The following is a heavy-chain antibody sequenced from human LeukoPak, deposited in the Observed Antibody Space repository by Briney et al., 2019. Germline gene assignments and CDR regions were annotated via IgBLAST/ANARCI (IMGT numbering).Heavy chain of an antibody. J-gene: IGHJ4*02. CDR1: GGSISSGSYY. D-gene: IGHD3-22*01. CDR3: ARVDYDGSGYNFDY. V-gene: IGHV4-61*01. CDR2: IYYSGST. Sequence: PSENLSLTCSVSGGSISSGSYYWSWIRQPPGKGLEWIGYIYYSGSTNYNPSLKSRVTVSGDTSKNQFSLKLSSVTAADTAVYFCARVDYDGSGYNFDYWGQGTLVTVSS.